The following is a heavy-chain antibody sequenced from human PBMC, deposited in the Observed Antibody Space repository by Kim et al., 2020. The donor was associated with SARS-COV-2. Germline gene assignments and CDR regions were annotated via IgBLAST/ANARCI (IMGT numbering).Heavy chain of an antibody. Sequence: TNYTPSLKRRVTMSVDTSKNQFSLKLSAVTAADTAVYYCARSYLGGAYDYWGQGTLVTVSS. J-gene: IGHJ4*02. CDR2: T. CDR3: ARSYLGGAYDY. D-gene: IGHD3-16*01. V-gene: IGHV4-59*10.